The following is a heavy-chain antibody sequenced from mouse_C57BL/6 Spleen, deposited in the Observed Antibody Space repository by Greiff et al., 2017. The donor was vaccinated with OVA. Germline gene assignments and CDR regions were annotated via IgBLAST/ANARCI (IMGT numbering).Heavy chain of an antibody. D-gene: IGHD1-1*01. V-gene: IGHV1-81*01. CDR2: ISPRSGNT. J-gene: IGHJ2*01. CDR1: GYTFTSYG. Sequence: QVQLQQSGAELARPGASVKLSCKASGYTFTSYGISWVKQRTGQGLEWIGEISPRSGNTYYNEKFKGKATLTADKSSSTAYMELRSLTSEDSAVYFCAGTTVVAQFDYWGQGTTLTVSS. CDR3: AGTTVVAQFDY.